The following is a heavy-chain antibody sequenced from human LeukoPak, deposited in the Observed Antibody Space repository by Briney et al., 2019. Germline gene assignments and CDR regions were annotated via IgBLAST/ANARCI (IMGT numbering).Heavy chain of an antibody. CDR3: ARDESGPAY. CDR2: IKEDGSEK. Sequence: GGSLRLSCAASGFTFSSYAMHWVRQAPGKGLEWVANIKEDGSEKYYVDSVKGRFTISRDNAKSSLYLQMNSLRAEDTALYYCARDESGPAYWGQGTLVTVSS. J-gene: IGHJ4*02. D-gene: IGHD3-3*01. V-gene: IGHV3-7*01. CDR1: GFTFSSYA.